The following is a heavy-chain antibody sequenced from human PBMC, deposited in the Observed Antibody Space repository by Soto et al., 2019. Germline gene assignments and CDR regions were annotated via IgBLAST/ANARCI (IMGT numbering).Heavy chain of an antibody. CDR1: GGTLSSDS. CDR2: IIPVLGIP. D-gene: IGHD5-12*01. J-gene: IGHJ4*02. CDR3: ARVVDFYFDD. V-gene: IGHV1-69*02. Sequence: QVQLVQSGAELKKPGSSVKVSCMSSGGTLSSDSFSGVRQAPGQGLEWMGRIIPVLGIPNYAQKFQGRLTISADRSTTTGYMELSSLTSEDTAVYYCARVVDFYFDDWGQGTMVTVSS.